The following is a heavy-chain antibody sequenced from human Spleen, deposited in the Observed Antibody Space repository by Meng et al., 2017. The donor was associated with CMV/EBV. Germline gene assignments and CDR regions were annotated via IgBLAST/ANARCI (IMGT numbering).Heavy chain of an antibody. CDR3: ARDSNVRYFDWLSLKSNNEYFQH. D-gene: IGHD3-9*01. CDR2: VYSDGGTT. V-gene: IGHV3-23*03. Sequence: GGSLRLSCAASEFALRSFAMCWVRQGPGKGLEWVAVVYSDGGTTYHADSVKGRLSISRDNSKNTVYLQMNSLRAEDTAVYYCARDSNVRYFDWLSLKSNNEYFQHWGQGTLVTVSS. J-gene: IGHJ1*01. CDR1: EFALRSFA.